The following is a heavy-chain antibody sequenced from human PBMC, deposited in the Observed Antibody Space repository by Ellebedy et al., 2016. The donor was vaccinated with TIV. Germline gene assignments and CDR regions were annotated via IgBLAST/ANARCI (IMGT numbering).Heavy chain of an antibody. D-gene: IGHD4-17*01. J-gene: IGHJ5*02. CDR1: GFSFRSYW. V-gene: IGHV3-7*01. CDR3: AREGAYGDYAQVSFPFDP. Sequence: GGSLRLSCVASGFSFRSYWMTWVRQAPGKGLEWVANINQDGSEKHYVDSVKGRFTISRDNGKNSLDLQMNSLRVEDSALYYCAREGAYGDYAQVSFPFDPWGQGTLVIVSS. CDR2: INQDGSEK.